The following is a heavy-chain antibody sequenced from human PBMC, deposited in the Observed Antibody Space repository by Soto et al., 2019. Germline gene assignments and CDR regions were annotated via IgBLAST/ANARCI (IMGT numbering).Heavy chain of an antibody. J-gene: IGHJ4*02. D-gene: IGHD5-12*01. CDR1: GYTFTSYG. V-gene: IGHV1-18*01. CDR3: ARDLGGFPDY. Sequence: QVQLVQSGAEVKKPGASVKVSCKPSGYTFTSYGISWVRQAPGQGLEWMGWISAHNGNTKYEQKLQGRVTMTTDTAASTAYMELRSLRSDDTAVYYCARDLGGFPDYWGQGTLVTVSS. CDR2: ISAHNGNT.